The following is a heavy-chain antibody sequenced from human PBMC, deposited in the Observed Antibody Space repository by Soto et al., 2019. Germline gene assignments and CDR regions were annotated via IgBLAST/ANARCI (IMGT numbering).Heavy chain of an antibody. CDR2: FDPEEGEI. CDR3: ATTRTTYVYDFDS. Sequence: AVKVSCKVAGHSLTDLSMHWVRQGPGRGLEWLGGFDPEEGEIIYAQNFQGRIRLTEDTSTDTAFMELNSLKSEDTAIYYCATTRTTYVYDFDSWGQGTLVTVSS. J-gene: IGHJ4*02. V-gene: IGHV1-24*01. CDR1: GHSLTDLS. D-gene: IGHD3-16*01.